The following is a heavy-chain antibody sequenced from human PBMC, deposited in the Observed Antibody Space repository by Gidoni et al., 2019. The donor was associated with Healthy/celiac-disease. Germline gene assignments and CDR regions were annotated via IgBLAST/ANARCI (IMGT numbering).Heavy chain of an antibody. CDR1: GFTFRSYA. J-gene: IGHJ1*01. V-gene: IGHV3-23*01. CDR2: ISGSGGST. D-gene: IGHD3-22*01. CDR3: AKADDSSGPHGIVEYFQH. Sequence: EVQLLESGGGLVQPGGSLSLSCAASGFTFRSYAMSWVRQAPGKGLEWVSAISGSGGSTYYADSVKGRFTISRDNSKNTLYLQMNSLRAEDTAVYYCAKADDSSGPHGIVEYFQHWGQGTLVTVSS.